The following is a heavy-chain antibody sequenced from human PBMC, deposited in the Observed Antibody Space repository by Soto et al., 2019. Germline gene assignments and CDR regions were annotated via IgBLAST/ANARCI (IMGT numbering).Heavy chain of an antibody. J-gene: IGHJ3*02. CDR1: GFTFSSYA. V-gene: IGHV3-23*01. CDR3: ARKGPPRDAFDI. Sequence: GGSLRLSCAASGFTFSSYAMSWVRQTPGKGLEWVSGVLSGGGSTFYADSVKGRFTISRDNSKNTLYAQMNSLRAEDTAIYYCARKGPPRDAFDIWGQGTMVTVSS. CDR2: VLSGGGST.